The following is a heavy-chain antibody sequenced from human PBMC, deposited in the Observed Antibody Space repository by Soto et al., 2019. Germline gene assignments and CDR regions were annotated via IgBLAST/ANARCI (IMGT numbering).Heavy chain of an antibody. D-gene: IGHD6-13*01. Sequence: SETLSLTCTVSGGSISGSSYYWGWIRQPPGKGLEWIGSIYYSGSTYYNPSLKSRVTISVDTSKNQFSLKLSSVTAADTAVYYRARHNREAAAGLAYYYYMDVWGKGTTVTVSS. CDR2: IYYSGST. CDR1: GGSISGSSYY. V-gene: IGHV4-39*01. J-gene: IGHJ6*03. CDR3: ARHNREAAAGLAYYYYMDV.